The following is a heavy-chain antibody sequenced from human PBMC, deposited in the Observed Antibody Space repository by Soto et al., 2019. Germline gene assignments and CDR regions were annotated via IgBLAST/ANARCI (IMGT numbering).Heavy chain of an antibody. CDR2: VSDDGTTT. J-gene: IGHJ4*02. V-gene: IGHV3-74*01. D-gene: IGHD1-1*01. CDR1: GFTFSAYW. Sequence: GGSLRLSCSVSGFTFSAYWMHWVRQVPGKGLTWVSRVSDDGTTTTYADSVKGRFVISRDNPKNTLYLEMKTLRADDSGPSSFARGPRVSSTGTGAHWGRGTLVTVSS. CDR3: ARGPRVSSTGTGAH.